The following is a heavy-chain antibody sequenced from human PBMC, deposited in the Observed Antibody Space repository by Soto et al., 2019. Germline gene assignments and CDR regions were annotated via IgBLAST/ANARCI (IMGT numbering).Heavy chain of an antibody. J-gene: IGHJ6*02. CDR1: GFTFSNYA. D-gene: IGHD6-6*01. V-gene: IGHV3-23*01. CDR3: AKESMSVAVSASRVYGTDV. Sequence: SGGSLRLSCAGSGFTFSNYAMTWVRQAPGKGLEWVSTTRSNGEYTYYADSVKGRFTVFRDNSQNALFLEMSSLRAEDTAVYYCAKESMSVAVSASRVYGTDVWGQGTTVTVSS. CDR2: TRSNGEYT.